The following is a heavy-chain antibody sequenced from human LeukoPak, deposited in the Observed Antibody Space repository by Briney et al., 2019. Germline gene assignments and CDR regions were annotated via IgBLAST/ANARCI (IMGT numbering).Heavy chain of an antibody. J-gene: IGHJ4*02. CDR3: ARDGTSTDDY. CDR2: ISGNNDNP. CDR1: GYTFSNFG. Sequence: ASVRVSCKTSGYTFSNFGINWVRQAPGQGREWMGWISGNNDNPNYGQKLQGRFTVTTDSSTSTAYMELRNLRFDDTAVYYCARDGTSTDDYWGQGTLVTVSS. D-gene: IGHD2-2*01. V-gene: IGHV1-18*01.